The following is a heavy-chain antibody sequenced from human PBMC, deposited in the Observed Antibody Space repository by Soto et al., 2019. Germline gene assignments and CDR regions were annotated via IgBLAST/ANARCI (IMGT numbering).Heavy chain of an antibody. Sequence: QVQLVESGGSLVKPGGSLRLSCAASGFSFSDYYMNWIRQAPGKGLEWISYISSSGTYTNYADSVRGRFTMSRDSAKNSLYLQMDGLRAEDTSVYYCARAKLVVEGRFDYWGQGTLVTVSS. CDR3: ARAKLVVEGRFDY. CDR1: GFSFSDYY. CDR2: ISSSGTYT. J-gene: IGHJ4*02. D-gene: IGHD3-22*01. V-gene: IGHV3-11*06.